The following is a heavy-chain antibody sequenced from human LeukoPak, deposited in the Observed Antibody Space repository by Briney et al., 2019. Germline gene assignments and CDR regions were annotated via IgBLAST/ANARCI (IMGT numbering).Heavy chain of an antibody. J-gene: IGHJ4*02. CDR2: IKQDGSEK. CDR1: GFTISSYW. CDR3: ARGGWEPLDY. Sequence: GGSLRLSCAASGFTISSYWMTWVRQAPGKGLEWVANIKQDGSEKYYVDSVKGRFTISRDNAKNSLYLQMNGLRAEDTAVYHCARGGWEPLDYWGQGILVTVSS. D-gene: IGHD1-26*01. V-gene: IGHV3-7*01.